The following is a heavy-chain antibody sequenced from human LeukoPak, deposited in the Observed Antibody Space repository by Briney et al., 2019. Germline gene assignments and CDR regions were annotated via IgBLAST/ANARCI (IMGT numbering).Heavy chain of an antibody. CDR1: GYTFTGYY. V-gene: IGHV1-2*02. CDR3: ARVWLPSYYDSSGYWEYFQH. J-gene: IGHJ1*01. Sequence: VASVKVSCKASGYTFTGYYMHWVRQAPGQGLKWMGWINPNSGGTNYAQKFQGRVTMTRDTSISTAYMELSRLRSDDTAVYYCARVWLPSYYDSSGYWEYFQHWGQGTLVTVSS. CDR2: INPNSGGT. D-gene: IGHD3-22*01.